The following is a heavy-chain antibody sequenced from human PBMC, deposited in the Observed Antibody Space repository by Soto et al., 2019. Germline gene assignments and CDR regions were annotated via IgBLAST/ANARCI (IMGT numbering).Heavy chain of an antibody. D-gene: IGHD6-13*01. CDR3: AMSRIAAAGRALGAYYYYGMDV. CDR1: GYTFTSYG. Sequence: EASVKVSCKASGYTFTSYGISWVRQAPGQGLEWMGWISAYNGNTNYAQKLQGRVTMTTDTSTSTAYMELRSLRSDDTAVYYCAMSRIAAAGRALGAYYYYGMDVWGQGTTVTVSS. CDR2: ISAYNGNT. J-gene: IGHJ6*02. V-gene: IGHV1-18*01.